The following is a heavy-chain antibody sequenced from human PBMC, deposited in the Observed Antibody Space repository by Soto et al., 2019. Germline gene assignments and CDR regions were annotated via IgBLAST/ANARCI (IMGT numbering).Heavy chain of an antibody. CDR2: MYHSGST. J-gene: IGHJ4*02. D-gene: IGHD2-15*01. CDR3: AKGYCSGGSCHPHY. Sequence: SETLSLTCAVSGGSISSGGYSWSWIRQPPGKGLEWIGYMYHSGSTYYNPSLKSRVTISIDRSKNQFSLKLSSVTAADTAVYYCAKGYCSGGSCHPHYWGQGTLVTVSS. CDR1: GGSISSGGYS. V-gene: IGHV4-30-2*01.